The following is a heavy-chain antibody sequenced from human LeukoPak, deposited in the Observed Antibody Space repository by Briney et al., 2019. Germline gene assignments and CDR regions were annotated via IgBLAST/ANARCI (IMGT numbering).Heavy chain of an antibody. CDR1: GFTFDDYA. Sequence: PGRSLRLSCAASGFTFDDYAMHWVRHAQGKGLEWVSGISWNSGSIVYADSVKGRFTISRDNAKNSLYLQMNSLRAEDTALYYCAKDSGLRYFDWLLYFWGQGTLVTVSS. CDR2: ISWNSGSI. J-gene: IGHJ4*02. CDR3: AKDSGLRYFDWLLYF. D-gene: IGHD3-9*01. V-gene: IGHV3-9*01.